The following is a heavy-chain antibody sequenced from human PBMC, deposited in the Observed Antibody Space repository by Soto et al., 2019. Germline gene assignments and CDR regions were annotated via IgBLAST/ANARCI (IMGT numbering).Heavy chain of an antibody. V-gene: IGHV1-18*01. D-gene: IGHD4-17*01. J-gene: IGHJ4*02. CDR1: GYTFTSYG. Sequence: ASVKVSCKASGYTFTSYGISWVRQAPGQGLEWMGWISAYNGNTNYAQKLQGRVTMTTDTSTSTAYMELRSLRSDDTAVYYCAASNSDYGDFNYFDYWGQGTLVTVSS. CDR3: AASNSDYGDFNYFDY. CDR2: ISAYNGNT.